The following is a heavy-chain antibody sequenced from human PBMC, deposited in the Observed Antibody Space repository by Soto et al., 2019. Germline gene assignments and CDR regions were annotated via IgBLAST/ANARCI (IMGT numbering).Heavy chain of an antibody. CDR1: GGSLSDYY. D-gene: IGHD2-15*01. J-gene: IGHJ5*02. CDR3: ARGKDFWFDP. CDR2: INHRGTT. Sequence: QVQLQQWGAGLLKPSETLSLTCAVYGGSLSDYYWSWIRQPPGKGLEWIGEINHRGTTNYSPSLKSRVTISIDTSKNQFFLKLTSVTAADTAVYYCARGKDFWFDPWGHGTLVTVSS. V-gene: IGHV4-34*01.